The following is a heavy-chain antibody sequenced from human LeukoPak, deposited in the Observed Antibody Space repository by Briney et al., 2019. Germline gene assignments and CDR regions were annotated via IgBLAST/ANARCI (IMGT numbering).Heavy chain of an antibody. D-gene: IGHD3-10*01. Sequence: ASVKVSCKASGYTFTDYFIHWVRQAPGQGLEWMGWINPNSGGTNYAQNFQGRVTMTRDTSISTAYMELSSLRSDDTAVYYCARAELLRFGELSRGLYDYWGQGTLVTVSS. CDR1: GYTFTDYF. CDR3: ARAELLRFGELSRGLYDY. CDR2: INPNSGGT. V-gene: IGHV1-2*02. J-gene: IGHJ4*02.